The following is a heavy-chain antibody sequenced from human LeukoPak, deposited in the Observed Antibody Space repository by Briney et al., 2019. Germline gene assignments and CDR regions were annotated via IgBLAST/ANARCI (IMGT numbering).Heavy chain of an antibody. CDR2: IHYSGST. CDR1: GGSISSNTYY. J-gene: IGHJ5*02. Sequence: SETLSLTCTVSGGSISSNTYYWGWIRRPPGKGLEWIGNIHYSGSTYYNPSLKSRVTISVDTSKNQFSLKLSSVTAADTVVYYCARHLGFGYYYGSGTPRGNWFDPWGQGTLVTVSS. CDR3: ARHLGFGYYYGSGTPRGNWFDP. D-gene: IGHD3-10*01. V-gene: IGHV4-39*01.